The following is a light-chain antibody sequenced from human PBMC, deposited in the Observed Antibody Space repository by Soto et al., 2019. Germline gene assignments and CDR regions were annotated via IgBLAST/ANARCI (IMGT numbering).Light chain of an antibody. CDR3: LLYYGGAQLV. Sequence: QTVVTQEPSLTVSPGGTVTLTCASSTGAVTSGNYPSWFQQKPGQTPRTLIYTTNSRHSWTPARFSGSLRGGKAALTLSGVQPEDEAEYYCLLYYGGAQLVFGGGTKVTVL. V-gene: IGLV7-43*01. CDR1: TGAVTSGNY. CDR2: TTN. J-gene: IGLJ3*02.